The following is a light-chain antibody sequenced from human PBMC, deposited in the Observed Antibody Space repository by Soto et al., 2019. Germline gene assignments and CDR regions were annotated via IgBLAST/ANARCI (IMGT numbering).Light chain of an antibody. Sequence: QSALTQPASVSGSPGQSITISCTGTSSDVGDYNYVSWYQQDPGKAPKLMIYDVSNRPSGVSNRCSGSKSGNTASLTISGLQAEDEADYYCSSYTSSSTLVVFGGGTKLTVL. V-gene: IGLV2-14*01. J-gene: IGLJ2*01. CDR1: SSDVGDYNY. CDR2: DVS. CDR3: SSYTSSSTLVV.